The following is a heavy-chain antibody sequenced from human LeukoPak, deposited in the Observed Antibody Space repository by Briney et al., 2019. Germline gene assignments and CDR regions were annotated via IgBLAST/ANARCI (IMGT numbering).Heavy chain of an antibody. CDR3: ARDSIAAAGTWY. J-gene: IGHJ4*02. V-gene: IGHV3-21*01. CDR2: ISSSSSYI. Sequence: GGSLRLSCAASGFTFSSYSMNWVRQAPGKGLEWVSSISSSSSYIYYADSVKGRFTISRDNAKNSLYLQMNSLRAEDTAVYYCARDSIAAAGTWYWGQGTLVTVSS. D-gene: IGHD6-13*01. CDR1: GFTFSSYS.